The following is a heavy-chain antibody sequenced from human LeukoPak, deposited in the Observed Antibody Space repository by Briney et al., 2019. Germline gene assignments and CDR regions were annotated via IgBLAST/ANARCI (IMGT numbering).Heavy chain of an antibody. J-gene: IGHJ4*02. CDR1: GFTLSSYA. Sequence: PGGSLRLSCAASGFTLSSYAMTWVRPAPGKGLEWVTGISGSGDDTYYADSVKGRFTVSRDNSKNTLYLKMNSLRVEDTAVYYCAKGDASPVHLLTGHWGQGALVTVSS. V-gene: IGHV3-23*01. CDR3: AKGDASPVHLLTGH. CDR2: ISGSGDDT. D-gene: IGHD3-9*01.